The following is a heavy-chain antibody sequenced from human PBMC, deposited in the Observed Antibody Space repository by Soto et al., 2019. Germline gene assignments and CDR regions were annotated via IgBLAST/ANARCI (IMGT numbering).Heavy chain of an antibody. V-gene: IGHV4-30-4*01. J-gene: IGHJ6*02. CDR2: IYYSGST. CDR1: GGSISSGDYY. CDR3: ARDSSDTAMVTGYYYYGMDV. D-gene: IGHD5-18*01. Sequence: SETLSLTCTVSGGSISSGDYYWSWIRQPPGKGLEWIGYIYYSGSTYYNPSLKSRVTISVDASKNQFSLKLSSVTAADTAVYYCARDSSDTAMVTGYYYYGMDVWGQGTTVTVSS.